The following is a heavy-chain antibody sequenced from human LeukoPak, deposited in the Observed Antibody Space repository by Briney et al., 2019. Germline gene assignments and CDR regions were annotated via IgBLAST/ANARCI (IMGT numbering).Heavy chain of an antibody. J-gene: IGHJ4*02. CDR2: ISYDGSNK. CDR1: GFTFSSYG. V-gene: IGHV3-30*18. CDR3: AKDLGYSYGYGFDC. Sequence: GGSLRLSCAASGFTFSSYGMHWVRQAPGKGLEWVAVISYDGSNKYYADSVKGRFTISRDNSKNTVHLQMNSLRGEDTAVYYCAKDLGYSYGYGFDCWGQGTLVTVSS. D-gene: IGHD5-18*01.